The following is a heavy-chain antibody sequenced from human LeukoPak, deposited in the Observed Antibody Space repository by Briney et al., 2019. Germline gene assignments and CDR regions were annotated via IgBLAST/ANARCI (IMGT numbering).Heavy chain of an antibody. J-gene: IGHJ5*02. CDR3: ARAYGSGSYLGKNWFDP. CDR2: IKEDGSKT. CDR1: GFTFSSYW. Sequence: PGGSLRLSCVASGFTFSSYWMTWVRQAPGKGLEWVANIKEDGSKTFYVDSVKGRFTISRDNSKNTLYLQMNSLRAEDTAVYYCARAYGSGSYLGKNWFDPWGQGTLVTVSS. D-gene: IGHD3-10*01. V-gene: IGHV3-7*03.